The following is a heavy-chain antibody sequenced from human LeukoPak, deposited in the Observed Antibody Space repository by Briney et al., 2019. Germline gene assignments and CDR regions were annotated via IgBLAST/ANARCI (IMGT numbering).Heavy chain of an antibody. V-gene: IGHV1-8*01. D-gene: IGHD3-22*01. CDR3: VRRSYSSGYFL. CDR1: GYTFTSYD. Sequence: ASVKVTCKASGYTFTSYDINWVRQATGQGLEWMGWMNPSSGNTGYAQKFQGRVTMTRNTSISTAYMELSSLRSEDTAVYYCVRRSYSSGYFLWGQGTLVTVSS. J-gene: IGHJ4*02. CDR2: MNPSSGNT.